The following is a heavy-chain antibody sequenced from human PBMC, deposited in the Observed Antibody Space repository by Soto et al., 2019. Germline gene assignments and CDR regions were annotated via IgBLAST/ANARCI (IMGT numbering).Heavy chain of an antibody. CDR1: GGSISSSSYY. V-gene: IGHV4-39*01. D-gene: IGHD3-22*01. CDR3: ARHGGITMIYALGALDY. Sequence: SETLSLTCTVSGGSISSSSYYWGWIRQPPGKGLEWIGSIYYSGSTYYNPSLKSRVTISVDTSKNQFSLKLSSVTAADTAVYYCARHGGITMIYALGALDYWGQGTLVTVSS. J-gene: IGHJ4*02. CDR2: IYYSGST.